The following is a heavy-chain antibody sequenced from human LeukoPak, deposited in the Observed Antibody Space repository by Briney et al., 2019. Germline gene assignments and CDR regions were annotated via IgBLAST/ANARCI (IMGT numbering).Heavy chain of an antibody. J-gene: IGHJ4*02. Sequence: SVKVSCKASGGTFSSYAISWVRQAPGQGLEWMGGIIPILGTANYAQKFQGRVTITTDESTSTAYMELSSLRSEDTAVYYCARGIGYSGYDAKVGAFDYWGQGTLVTVSS. V-gene: IGHV1-69*05. CDR2: IIPILGTA. CDR1: GGTFSSYA. D-gene: IGHD5-12*01. CDR3: ARGIGYSGYDAKVGAFDY.